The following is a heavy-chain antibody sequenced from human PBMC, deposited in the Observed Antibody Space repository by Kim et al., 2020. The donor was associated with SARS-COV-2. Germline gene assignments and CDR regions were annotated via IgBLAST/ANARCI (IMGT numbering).Heavy chain of an antibody. J-gene: IGHJ4*02. Sequence: GGSLRLSCAASGFTFSSYSMNWVRQAPGKGLEWVSSISSSSNYIYYADSLKGRSTISRDNAKNSLYLQMNSLRAEDTAVYYCARDPPRSRKDPDYAGDYWGQGTLVTVSS. CDR1: GFTFSSYS. V-gene: IGHV3-21*01. CDR2: ISSSSNYI. D-gene: IGHD4-17*01. CDR3: ARDPPRSRKDPDYAGDY.